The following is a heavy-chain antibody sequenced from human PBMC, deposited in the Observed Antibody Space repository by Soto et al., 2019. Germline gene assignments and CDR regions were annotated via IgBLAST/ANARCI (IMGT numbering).Heavy chain of an antibody. V-gene: IGHV1-69*02. CDR3: AGGANGGGWESVFDI. CDR2: IIPILDIE. CDR1: GGTFRTYP. Sequence: SVKVSCKTSGGTFRTYPITWVRQAPGQGLEWMGRIIPILDIEDYAQKFQGRVTITADKSTGTAYIELSSLRSEDTAVYYCAGGANGGGWESVFDIWG. J-gene: IGHJ3*02. D-gene: IGHD2-21*01.